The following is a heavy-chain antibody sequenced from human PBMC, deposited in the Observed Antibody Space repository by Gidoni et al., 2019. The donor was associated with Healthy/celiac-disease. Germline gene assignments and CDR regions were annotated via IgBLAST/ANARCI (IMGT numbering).Heavy chain of an antibody. Sequence: QVQLQESGPGLVKPSETLSLNCTASGGSISSYYWNWIRQRPGKGLEWIGYIYYSGSTNYNPSHKSRVTISVDTSKNQFSLKLSSVTAADTAVYYCAGVVKEPLGDWGQGTLVTVSS. D-gene: IGHD1-26*01. J-gene: IGHJ4*02. CDR1: GGSISSYY. CDR2: IYYSGST. V-gene: IGHV4-59*01. CDR3: AGVVKEPLGD.